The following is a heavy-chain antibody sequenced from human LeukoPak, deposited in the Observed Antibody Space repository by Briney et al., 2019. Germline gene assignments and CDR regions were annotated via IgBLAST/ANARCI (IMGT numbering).Heavy chain of an antibody. CDR2: INPSGGST. J-gene: IGHJ5*02. V-gene: IGHV1-46*01. Sequence: ASVKVSCKASGYTFTSYYMHWVRQAPGQGLEWMGIINPSGGSTSYAQKFQGRVTMTRDMSTSTVYMELSSLRSEDTAVYYCARDRPHDEDIVVVVAASPPGYWFDPWGQGTLVTVSS. D-gene: IGHD2-15*01. CDR3: ARDRPHDEDIVVVVAASPPGYWFDP. CDR1: GYTFTSYY.